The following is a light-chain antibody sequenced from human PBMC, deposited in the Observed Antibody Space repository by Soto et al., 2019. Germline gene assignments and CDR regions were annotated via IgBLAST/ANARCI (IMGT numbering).Light chain of an antibody. CDR3: QHYNSYSEA. Sequence: DIQMTQSPSTLSGSVGDRVTITCRASQTISSWLAWYQQKPGKAPKLLIYKASTLKSGVPSRFSGSGSGTEFTLTTSSLQTDDFQTYYCQHYNSYSEAFGQGTKV. V-gene: IGKV1-5*03. CDR2: KAS. J-gene: IGKJ1*01. CDR1: QTISSW.